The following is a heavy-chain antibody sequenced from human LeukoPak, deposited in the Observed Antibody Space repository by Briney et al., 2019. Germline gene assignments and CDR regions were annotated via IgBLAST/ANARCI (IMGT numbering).Heavy chain of an antibody. CDR3: ARAVYGSSTSCSGRYYCDY. D-gene: IGHD2-2*01. J-gene: IGHJ4*02. CDR2: INHSGST. CDR1: GGSFSGYY. V-gene: IGHV4-34*01. Sequence: KPSETLSLTCAVYGGSFSGYYWSWIRQPPGKGLEWIGEINHSGSTNYNPSLKSRVTISVDTSKNQFSLKLSSVTAADTAVYYCARAVYGSSTSCSGRYYCDYWGQGTLVTVSS.